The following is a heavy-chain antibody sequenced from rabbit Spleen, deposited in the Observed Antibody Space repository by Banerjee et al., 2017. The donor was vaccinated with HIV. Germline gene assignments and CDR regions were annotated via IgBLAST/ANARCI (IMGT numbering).Heavy chain of an antibody. CDR2: INAVTGKA. V-gene: IGHV1S45*01. J-gene: IGHJ4*01. CDR1: GFSFSNKAV. D-gene: IGHD4-1*01. CDR3: ARDGGSGWGAPYYFNL. Sequence: QEQLVESGGGLVKPGASLTLTCKASGFSFSNKAVMCWVRQAPGKGLEWIACINAVTGKAVYATWAKGRFTFSKTSSTTVTLQMTSLTAADTATYFCARDGGSGWGAPYYFNLWGPGTLVTVS.